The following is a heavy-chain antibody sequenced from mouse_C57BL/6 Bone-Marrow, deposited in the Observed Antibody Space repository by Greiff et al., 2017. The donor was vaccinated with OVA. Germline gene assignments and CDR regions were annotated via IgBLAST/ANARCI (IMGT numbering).Heavy chain of an antibody. Sequence: VQGVESGAELARPGASVKLSCKASGYTFTSYGISWVKQRTGQGLEWIGEIYPRSGNTYYNEKFKGKATLTADKSSSTAYMELRSLTSEDSAVYFCARWGYYGCPFDYWGQGTTLTVSS. CDR2: IYPRSGNT. D-gene: IGHD1-1*01. CDR1: GYTFTSYG. CDR3: ARWGYYGCPFDY. V-gene: IGHV1-81*01. J-gene: IGHJ2*01.